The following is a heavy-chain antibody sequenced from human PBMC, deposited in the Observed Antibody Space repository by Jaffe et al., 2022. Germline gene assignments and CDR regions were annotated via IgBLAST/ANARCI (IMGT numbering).Heavy chain of an antibody. J-gene: IGHJ4*02. D-gene: IGHD1-1*01. CDR1: GGSFSGYY. CDR2: INHSGST. V-gene: IGHV4-34*01. CDR3: AKTLEEGRTRDYYFDY. Sequence: QVQLQQWGAGLLKPSETLSLTCAVYGGSFSGYYWSWIRQPPGKGLEWIGEINHSGSTNYNPSLKSRVTISVDTSKNQFSLKLSSVTAADTAVYYCAKTLEEGRTRDYYFDYWGQGTLVTVSS.